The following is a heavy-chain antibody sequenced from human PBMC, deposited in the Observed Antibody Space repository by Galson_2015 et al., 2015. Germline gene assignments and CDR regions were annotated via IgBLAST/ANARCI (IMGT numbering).Heavy chain of an antibody. V-gene: IGHV3-48*02. Sequence: SLRLSCAASGFTFNSYSMNWVRQAPGKGLEWVSYISTDFIAMYGDSVKGRFTISRDNAKNSVHLQMNSLRDEDTAVYYCARRDRNGDIPLFFDPWGQGTLVTVSS. J-gene: IGHJ5*02. CDR2: ISTDFIAM. D-gene: IGHD2-15*01. CDR3: ARRDRNGDIPLFFDP. CDR1: GFTFNSYS.